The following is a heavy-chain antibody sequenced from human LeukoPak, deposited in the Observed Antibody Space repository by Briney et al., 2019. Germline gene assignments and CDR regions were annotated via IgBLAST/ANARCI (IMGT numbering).Heavy chain of an antibody. D-gene: IGHD2-8*01. J-gene: IGHJ4*02. Sequence: GWSLTLSCPASGFTFSTYWMSWVRHTPGNGLEGLAKIKQYVSEKYYVDYVRGRFTISRDNAKNSLYLQMQRLREEDTAVYYCARVEATGHQHLLLIWDYWGQGTTVTVSS. CDR1: GFTFSTYW. CDR3: ARVEATGHQHLLLIWDY. CDR2: IKQYVSEK. V-gene: IGHV3-7*01.